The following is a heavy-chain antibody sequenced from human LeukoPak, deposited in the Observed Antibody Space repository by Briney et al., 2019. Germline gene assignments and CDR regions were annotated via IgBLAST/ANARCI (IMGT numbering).Heavy chain of an antibody. CDR1: DDSITIYY. CDR3: ATIPVVNTAMVTDDY. CDR2: IDHTGTT. V-gene: IGHV4-59*01. Sequence: PSETLSLTCSVSDDSITIYYWTWIRQPPGKGLEWIGYIDHTGTTNYNPSLNSRVTISRDTSKNHFSLQLSSVTAADTAVYYCATIPVVNTAMVTDDYWGQGTLVTVSS. J-gene: IGHJ4*02. D-gene: IGHD5-18*01.